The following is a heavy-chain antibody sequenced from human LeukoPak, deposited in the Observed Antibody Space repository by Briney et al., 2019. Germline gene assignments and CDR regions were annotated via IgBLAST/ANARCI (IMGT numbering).Heavy chain of an antibody. J-gene: IGHJ4*02. CDR3: ARAPWGSSWYLSDY. V-gene: IGHV3-30-3*01. Sequence: GGSLRLSCAASGFTFSSYAMHWVRQAPGKGLEWVAVISYDGSNKYYADSVKGRFTISRDNSKNTLYLQMNSLGAEDTAVYYCARAPWGSSWYLSDYWGQGTLVTVSS. CDR2: ISYDGSNK. D-gene: IGHD6-13*01. CDR1: GFTFSSYA.